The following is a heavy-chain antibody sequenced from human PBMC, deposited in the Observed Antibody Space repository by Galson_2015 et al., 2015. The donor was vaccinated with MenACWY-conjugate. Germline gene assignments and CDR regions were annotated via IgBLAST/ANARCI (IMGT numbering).Heavy chain of an antibody. CDR2: IYYSGNT. Sequence: EILSLTCTVSGGSISSTSYFWGWIRQPPGKGLEWIGSIYYSGNTYYNPPLESRVTISVDTSNNQFSLKLSSVTAADTAVYYCARHVRGIAAAGSALEGGRQDYWGQGTSVTVAS. CDR3: ARHVRGIAAAGSALEGGRQDY. J-gene: IGHJ4*02. CDR1: GGSISSTSYF. D-gene: IGHD6-13*01. V-gene: IGHV4-39*01.